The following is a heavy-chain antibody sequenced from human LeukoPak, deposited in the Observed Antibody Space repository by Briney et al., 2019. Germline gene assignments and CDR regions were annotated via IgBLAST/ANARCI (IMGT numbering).Heavy chain of an antibody. CDR1: GFTFSSYA. CDR3: AKDLPPPRYYYDSMGAFDI. J-gene: IGHJ3*02. Sequence: PGGSLRLSCAASGFTFSSYAMHWVRQAPGKGLEWVAVISYDGSNKYYADSVKGRFTISRDNSKNTLYLQMNSLRAEDTAVYYCAKDLPPPRYYYDSMGAFDIWGQGTMVTVSS. V-gene: IGHV3-30-3*02. CDR2: ISYDGSNK. D-gene: IGHD3-22*01.